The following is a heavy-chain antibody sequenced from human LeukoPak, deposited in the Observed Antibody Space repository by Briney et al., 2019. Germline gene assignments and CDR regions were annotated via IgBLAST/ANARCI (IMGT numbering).Heavy chain of an antibody. Sequence: PSETLSLTCTVSGDSISRYYWSWIRQPPGKGLEWIGYINNSGGTSYNPSLKSRVTISLDTSKNQFSLKLNSVTTTDTAVYYCASQMSGTSVSYWGQGTLVIVSS. CDR1: GDSISRYY. CDR2: INNSGGT. J-gene: IGHJ4*02. V-gene: IGHV4-4*08. CDR3: ASQMSGTSVSY. D-gene: IGHD2-2*01.